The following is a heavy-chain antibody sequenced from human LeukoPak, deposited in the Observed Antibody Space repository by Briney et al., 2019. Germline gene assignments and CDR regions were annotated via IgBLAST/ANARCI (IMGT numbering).Heavy chain of an antibody. CDR2: ISSSSSYI. J-gene: IGHJ4*02. Sequence: GGSLRLSCAASGFTFGSYSMNWVRQAPGKGLEWVSSISSSSSYIYYADSVKGRFTISRDNAKNSLYLQMNSLRAEDTAVYYCARDSSIAVENFDYWGQGTLVTVSS. CDR3: ARDSSIAVENFDY. CDR1: GFTFGSYS. V-gene: IGHV3-21*01.